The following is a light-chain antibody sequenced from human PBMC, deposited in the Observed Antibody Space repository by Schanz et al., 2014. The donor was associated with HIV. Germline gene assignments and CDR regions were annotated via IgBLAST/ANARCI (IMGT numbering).Light chain of an antibody. J-gene: IGLJ1*01. CDR2: DNT. CDR1: RSNIGAGFD. V-gene: IGLV1-40*01. Sequence: QPVLTQPPSVSGAPGQRVTISCTGSRSNIGAGFDVHWYQQLPGASPKLLIYDNTKRPSGVPDRFFGSQSGTSASLAITGLQAEDEADYYCQSYDSTLTLYVFGTGTKLTVL. CDR3: QSYDSTLTLYV.